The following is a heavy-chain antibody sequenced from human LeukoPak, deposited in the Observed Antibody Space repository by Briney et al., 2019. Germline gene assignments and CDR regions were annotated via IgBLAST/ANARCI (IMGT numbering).Heavy chain of an antibody. CDR1: GYSFTSYW. CDR3: ARRGDCGGDCYYFDY. D-gene: IGHD2-21*02. J-gene: IGHJ4*02. Sequence: GESLKISCKGSGYSFTSYWIGWVRQMLGKGLEWMGIIYPGDSDTRYSPSFQGQVTISADKSISTAYLQWSSLKASDTAMYYCARRGDCGGDCYYFDYWGQGTLVTVSS. V-gene: IGHV5-51*01. CDR2: IYPGDSDT.